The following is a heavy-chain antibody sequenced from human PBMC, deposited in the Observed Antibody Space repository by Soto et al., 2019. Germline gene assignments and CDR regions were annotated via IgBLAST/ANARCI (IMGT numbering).Heavy chain of an antibody. CDR3: AKKVNSGPGSQYFDY. Sequence: VGSRRLSVAASGFTFSSYSMSGVRQAPGKGLEWVSGFRAGGDDGTTYYADSVKGRFTISRDNSKNTLFLQTNSLRVEDTAIYYCAKKVNSGPGSQYFDYWGQGTLLTVSS. J-gene: IGHJ4*02. CDR2: FRAGGDDGTT. V-gene: IGHV3-23*01. D-gene: IGHD3-10*01. CDR1: GFTFSSYS.